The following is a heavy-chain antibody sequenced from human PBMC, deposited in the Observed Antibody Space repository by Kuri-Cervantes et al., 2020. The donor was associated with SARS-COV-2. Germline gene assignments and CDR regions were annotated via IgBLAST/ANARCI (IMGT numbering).Heavy chain of an antibody. CDR2: INPDGSYT. J-gene: IGHJ4*02. V-gene: IGHV3-74*01. D-gene: IGHD3-22*01. CDR1: GFTFSGHW. Sequence: GGSLRLSCAASGFTFSGHWIHWVRQAPGKGLVWVSRINPDGSYTNNADSVKGRFTLSRDNAKNMLFLQMNSLRSDDTAVYYCAREEAYDSSAYQTIHFDYWGQGTLVTVSS. CDR3: AREEAYDSSAYQTIHFDY.